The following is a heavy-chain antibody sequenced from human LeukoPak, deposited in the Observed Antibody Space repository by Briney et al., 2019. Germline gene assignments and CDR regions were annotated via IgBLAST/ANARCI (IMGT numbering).Heavy chain of an antibody. Sequence: GGSLRLSCAASGFTFSSYAMHWVRQAPGKGLEWVAVISYDGSNKYYADSVKGRFTISRDNSKNTLYLQMNSLRAEDTAVYYCAREAYVDYYFDYWGQGTLATVSS. CDR3: AREAYVDYYFDY. CDR1: GFTFSSYA. CDR2: ISYDGSNK. J-gene: IGHJ4*02. D-gene: IGHD3-9*01. V-gene: IGHV3-30-3*01.